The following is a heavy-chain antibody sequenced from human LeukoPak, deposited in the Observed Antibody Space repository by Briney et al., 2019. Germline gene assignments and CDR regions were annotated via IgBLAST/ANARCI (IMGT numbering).Heavy chain of an antibody. D-gene: IGHD6-13*01. CDR1: GFTFSSYS. J-gene: IGHJ4*02. CDR2: IYSGGST. V-gene: IGHV3-53*01. CDR3: ARGRYSSSFDY. Sequence: GGSLRLSCAASGFTFSSYSINWVRQAPGKGLEWVSVIYSGGSTYYADSVKGRFTISRDNSKNTLYLQMNSLRAEDTAVYYCARGRYSSSFDYWGQGTLVTVSS.